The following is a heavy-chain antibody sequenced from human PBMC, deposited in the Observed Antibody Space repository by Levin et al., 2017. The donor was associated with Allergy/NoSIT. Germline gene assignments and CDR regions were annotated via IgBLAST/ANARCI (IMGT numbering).Heavy chain of an antibody. CDR3: AKDISEYSILSGGLDV. CDR1: GFTFDDFA. D-gene: IGHD6-13*01. J-gene: IGHJ6*02. Sequence: PGGSLRLSCAASGFTFDDFAMHWVRQAPGKGLEWVSGIIWNSGNIGYADSVKGRFTISRDNAKNSLYLQMNSLRAEDTALYYCAKDISEYSILSGGLDVWGQGTTVTVSS. V-gene: IGHV3-9*01. CDR2: IIWNSGNI.